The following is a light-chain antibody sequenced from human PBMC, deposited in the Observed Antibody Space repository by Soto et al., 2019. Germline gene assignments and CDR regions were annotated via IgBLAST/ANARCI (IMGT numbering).Light chain of an antibody. CDR2: EDN. CDR1: SSNIGNNY. CDR3: GTWDSSLSAWV. J-gene: IGLJ3*02. V-gene: IGLV1-51*02. Sequence: QSVLTQPPSVSAAPGQTVTISCSGSSSNIGNNYLSWYQEVPGTAPKLLIYEDNKRPSGIPERFSGSRSGTSATLGIAGLQTGDEADYYCGTWDSSLSAWVFGGGTKLTVL.